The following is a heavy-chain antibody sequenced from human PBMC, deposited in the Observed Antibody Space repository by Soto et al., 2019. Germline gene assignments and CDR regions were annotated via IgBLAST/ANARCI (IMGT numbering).Heavy chain of an antibody. CDR2: SIPIFGTA. V-gene: IGHV1-69*12. D-gene: IGHD7-27*01. CDR3: AREEVSGPPGYGMDV. CDR1: LGTLTRYS. Sequence: QVQLVQSGAEVRKPGSSVKVSCKFSLGTLTRYSINWVRQAPGQGLEWMGGSIPIFGTAIYAQKFQGRVTITADESTNSAYMELSSLTSEDTAVYYCAREEVSGPPGYGMDVWGQGTTLTVSS. J-gene: IGHJ6*02.